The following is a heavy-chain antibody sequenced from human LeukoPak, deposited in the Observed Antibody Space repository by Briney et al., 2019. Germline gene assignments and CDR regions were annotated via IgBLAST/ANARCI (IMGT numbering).Heavy chain of an antibody. Sequence: GASVKVSCKASGYTFTSYYMHWVRQAPGQGLEWMGIINLSGGSTSYAQKFQGRVTMTEDTSTDTAYMELSSLRSEDTAVYYCATVTVGYYDSSGYYRYWGQGTLVTVSS. V-gene: IGHV1-46*01. CDR2: INLSGGST. D-gene: IGHD3-22*01. CDR3: ATVTVGYYDSSGYYRY. J-gene: IGHJ4*02. CDR1: GYTFTSYY.